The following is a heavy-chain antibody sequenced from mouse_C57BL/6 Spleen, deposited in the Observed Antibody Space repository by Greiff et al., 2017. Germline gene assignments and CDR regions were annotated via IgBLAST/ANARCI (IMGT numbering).Heavy chain of an antibody. V-gene: IGHV5-15*04. CDR2: ISNLAYSI. CDR1: GFTFSDYG. D-gene: IGHD2-4*01. J-gene: IGHJ3*01. Sequence: EVKLVESGGGLVQPGGSLKLSCAASGFTFSDYGMAWVRQAPRKGPEWVAFISNLAYSIYYADTVTGRFTIARENAKNTLYLEMSSLRSEDTAMYYCARQDDSTWFAYWGQGTLVTVSA. CDR3: ARQDDSTWFAY.